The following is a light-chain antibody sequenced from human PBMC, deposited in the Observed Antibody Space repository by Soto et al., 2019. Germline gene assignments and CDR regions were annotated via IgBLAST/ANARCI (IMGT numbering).Light chain of an antibody. V-gene: IGKV1-5*01. J-gene: IGKJ1*01. CDR3: QQYNAYPWT. CDR2: DAS. CDR1: QGISSW. Sequence: DIRMTQSPSTLSASVGDRVTITCRASQGISSWMAWYQQKPGKAPKLLMYDASSLDSGVPSRFSGSGSGTEFTLTISSLQPDDFATYYCQQYNAYPWTFGQWTKVEIK.